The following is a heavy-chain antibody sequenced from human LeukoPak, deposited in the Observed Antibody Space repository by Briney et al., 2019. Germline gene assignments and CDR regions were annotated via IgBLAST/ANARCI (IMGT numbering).Heavy chain of an antibody. V-gene: IGHV4-59*01. CDR2: IYYSGST. J-gene: IGHJ4*02. Sequence: KPSETLSLTCTVSGGSISSYYWSWIRQPPGKGLEWIGYIYYSGSTNYNPSLKSRVTISVDTSKNQFSLKLSSVTAADTAVYYCARSRWLQFDLFDYWGQGTLVTVSS. D-gene: IGHD5-24*01. CDR3: ARSRWLQFDLFDY. CDR1: GGSISSYY.